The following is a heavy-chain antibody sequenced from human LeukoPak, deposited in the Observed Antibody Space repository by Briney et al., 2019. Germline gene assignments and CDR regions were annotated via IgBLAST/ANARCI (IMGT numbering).Heavy chain of an antibody. CDR1: AYTFTTYY. J-gene: IGHJ6*02. V-gene: IGHV1-46*01. Sequence: ASVKVSCKSSAYTFTTYYIHWVRQAPGQGLEWIGMIYPSTGSTYYAQRFQGRVTMTRDTSTSTVYMELGSLTSDDTAVYYCARDWRIALVRGVINVPGGMNVWGQGTTVTVS. D-gene: IGHD3-10*01. CDR2: IYPSTGST. CDR3: ARDWRIALVRGVINVPGGMNV.